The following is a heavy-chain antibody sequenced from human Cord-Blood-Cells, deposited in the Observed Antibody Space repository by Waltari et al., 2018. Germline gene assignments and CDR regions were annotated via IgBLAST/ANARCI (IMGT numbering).Heavy chain of an antibody. D-gene: IGHD3-3*01. Sequence: QVQLVQSGAEVKKPGASVKVSCKASGYTFTRYDINWVRQATGQGLEWMGWMNPNSGNTGYAQKFQGRVTMTRNTSISTAYMELSSLRSEDTAVYYCASGYYDFWSGYYNAFDIWGQGTMVTVSS. J-gene: IGHJ3*02. CDR2: MNPNSGNT. CDR1: GYTFTRYD. CDR3: ASGYYDFWSGYYNAFDI. V-gene: IGHV1-8*01.